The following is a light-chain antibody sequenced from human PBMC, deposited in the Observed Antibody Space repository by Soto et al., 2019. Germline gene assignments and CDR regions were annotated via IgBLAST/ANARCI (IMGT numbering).Light chain of an antibody. Sequence: EIVLAQSPATLSLSPGARATLSCRASQSVSISLAWYQQKPGQAPRLVIYGASSRASAVPDRFSGSGSGTDFTLTLRSLEPEEFAVDDCQQRAGSSTFGQGTRLEIK. CDR3: QQRAGSST. J-gene: IGKJ5*01. V-gene: IGKV3-11*01. CDR1: QSVSIS. CDR2: GAS.